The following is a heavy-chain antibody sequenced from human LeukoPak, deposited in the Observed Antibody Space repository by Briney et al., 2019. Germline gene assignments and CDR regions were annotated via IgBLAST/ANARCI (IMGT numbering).Heavy chain of an antibody. CDR1: GGSISSTIYY. CDR3: ARILNLHWFDP. Sequence: SETLSLTCTVSGGSISSTIYYWGWIRQPPGKGLEWIGSIYYSGSTYYNPSLKSRVTISVDTSKNQFSLKLSSVTAADTAVDYCARILNLHWFDPWGQGTLVTVSS. D-gene: IGHD1-14*01. J-gene: IGHJ5*02. V-gene: IGHV4-39*07. CDR2: IYYSGST.